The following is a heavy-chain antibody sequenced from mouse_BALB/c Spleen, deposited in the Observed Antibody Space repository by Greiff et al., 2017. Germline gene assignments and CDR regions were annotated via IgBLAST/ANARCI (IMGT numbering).Heavy chain of an antibody. D-gene: IGHD4-1*01. V-gene: IGHV5-9-4*01. CDR2: ISSGGSYT. Sequence: EVKLMESGGGLVKPGGSLKLSCAASGFTFSSYAMSWVRQSPEKRLEWVAEISSGGSYTYYPDTVTGRFTISRDNAKNTLYLEMSRLRSEDTAMYYCSRLGRGDYYAMDYWGQGTSVTVSS. CDR3: SRLGRGDYYAMDY. CDR1: GFTFSSYA. J-gene: IGHJ4*01.